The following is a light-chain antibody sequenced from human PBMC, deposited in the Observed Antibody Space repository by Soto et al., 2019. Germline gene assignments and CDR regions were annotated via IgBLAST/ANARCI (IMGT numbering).Light chain of an antibody. CDR3: QQYGGSTRT. V-gene: IGKV3-20*01. CDR2: GAS. J-gene: IGKJ1*01. CDR1: QSVSSQ. Sequence: EIVLTQSPGTLSLSPGERATLSCRAGQSVSSQLAWYQQKPGQAPRLLIHGASSRATGIPDRFSGSGSGTDFTLTISRLEPEDFAVYYCQQYGGSTRTFGQGTKVEIK.